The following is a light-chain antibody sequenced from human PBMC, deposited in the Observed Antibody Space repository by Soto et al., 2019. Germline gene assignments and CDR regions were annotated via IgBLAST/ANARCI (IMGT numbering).Light chain of an antibody. CDR2: YDV. Sequence: SYELTQPPSVSVAPGRTAIITCGGSKVGSKSVHWYQQKPGQAPVLVIYYDVDRPSGSPERFSGSNSGDTATLTIASVEAGDEAEYYCQVWDGGTHHLVFGGGTKLTVL. V-gene: IGLV3-21*04. J-gene: IGLJ3*02. CDR3: QVWDGGTHHLV. CDR1: KVGSKS.